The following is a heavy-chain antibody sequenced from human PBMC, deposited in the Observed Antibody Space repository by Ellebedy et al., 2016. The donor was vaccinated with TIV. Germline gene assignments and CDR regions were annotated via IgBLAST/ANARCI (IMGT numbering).Heavy chain of an antibody. J-gene: IGHJ3*02. Sequence: GGSLRLXXQASKYNFSNHWIGWVRQMPGKGLEWMGIIDPRDSDTRYSPSFRGQVIISADTSINVAYLQWTSLKASDTAMYFCARTMIPGITNDPFDIWGQGTMVTVSS. CDR1: KYNFSNHW. V-gene: IGHV5-51*01. CDR3: ARTMIPGITNDPFDI. D-gene: IGHD3-10*01. CDR2: IDPRDSDT.